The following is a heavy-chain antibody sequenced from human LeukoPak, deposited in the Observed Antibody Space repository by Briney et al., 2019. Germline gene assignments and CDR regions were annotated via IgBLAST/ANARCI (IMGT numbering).Heavy chain of an antibody. J-gene: IGHJ5*02. CDR3: ARQPGFAAPAAGDMLLDP. Sequence: SETLSLTCTVSGGSISSYYWSWIRQPPGKGLEWIGYIYTSGSTNYNPSLKSRVTISVDTSKNQFSLKLSSVTAADTAVYYCARQPGFAAPAAGDMLLDPWGQGTLVTVSS. D-gene: IGHD6-13*01. CDR1: GGSISSYY. V-gene: IGHV4-4*09. CDR2: IYTSGST.